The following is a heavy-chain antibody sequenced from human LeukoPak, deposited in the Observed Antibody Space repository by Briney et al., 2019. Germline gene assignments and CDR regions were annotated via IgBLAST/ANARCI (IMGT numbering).Heavy chain of an antibody. CDR2: VSDSGST. J-gene: IGHJ3*01. V-gene: IGHV4-59*01. Sequence: SETLSLTCTVPGGSINSYYWNWARQLPGRGLEWIGFVSDSGSTSYNPSLKSRVTISVDTSKNQFSLKLSPVTAADTAVYYCARRNAFDFWGQGTMVTVSS. CDR1: GGSINSYY. CDR3: ARRNAFDF.